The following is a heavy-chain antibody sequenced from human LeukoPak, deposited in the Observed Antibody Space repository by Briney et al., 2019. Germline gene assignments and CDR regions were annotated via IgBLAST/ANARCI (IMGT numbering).Heavy chain of an antibody. CDR3: AKDLSSGWYWYFDL. J-gene: IGHJ2*01. V-gene: IGHV3-23*01. Sequence: PGGSLRLSCAASGFTFSNYAMTWVRQAPGKGLEWVSGISGGGGRTYYADSVKGRFTISRDNSKNTLYLYMNSLRAEDTAVYYCAKDLSSGWYWYFDLWGRGTLVTVSS. CDR2: ISGGGGRT. CDR1: GFTFSNYA. D-gene: IGHD6-19*01.